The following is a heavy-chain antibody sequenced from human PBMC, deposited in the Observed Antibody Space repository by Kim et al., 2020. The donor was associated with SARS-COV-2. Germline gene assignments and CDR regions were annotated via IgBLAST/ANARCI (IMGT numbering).Heavy chain of an antibody. Sequence: SETLSLTCTVSGGSIRSSNCCWGWIRQPPGEGLEWIGTVSDSGNTYYSPALKSRVTISVDTSNNQFSLRLSSVTAADTAVYYCARRESIGKFDPWGQGTLVTVSS. CDR1: GGSIRSSNCC. V-gene: IGHV4-39*01. D-gene: IGHD6-6*01. CDR2: VSDSGNT. CDR3: ARRESIGKFDP. J-gene: IGHJ5*02.